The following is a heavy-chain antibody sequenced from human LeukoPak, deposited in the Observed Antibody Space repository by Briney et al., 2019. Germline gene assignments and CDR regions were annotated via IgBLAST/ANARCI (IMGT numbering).Heavy chain of an antibody. Sequence: PSETLSLTCAVYGGSFSGYYWSWIRQPPGKGLEWIGEVNHSGSTNYNPSLKSRVTISVDTSKNQFSLKLSSVTAADTAVYYCARRRVPHRTAMVGYYFDYWGQGTLVTVSS. CDR3: ARRRVPHRTAMVGYYFDY. J-gene: IGHJ4*02. CDR2: VNHSGST. D-gene: IGHD5-18*01. V-gene: IGHV4-34*01. CDR1: GGSFSGYY.